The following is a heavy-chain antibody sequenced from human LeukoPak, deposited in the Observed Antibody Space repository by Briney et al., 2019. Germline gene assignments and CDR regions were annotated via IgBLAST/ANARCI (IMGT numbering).Heavy chain of an antibody. CDR3: ARDPPTVTALFDY. Sequence: AACGLAINSRSRSWVRQYPGKGLEWVDNIKQDGSEKYYVDSVKGRFTISRDNGKNSLYLQMNSLRAEDTAVYYCARDPPTVTALFDYWGQGTLVTVSS. D-gene: IGHD4-17*01. CDR1: GLAINSRS. V-gene: IGHV3-7*01. CDR2: IKQDGSEK. J-gene: IGHJ4*02.